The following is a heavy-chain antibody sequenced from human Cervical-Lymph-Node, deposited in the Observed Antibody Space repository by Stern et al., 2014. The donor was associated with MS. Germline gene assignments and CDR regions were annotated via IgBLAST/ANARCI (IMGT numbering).Heavy chain of an antibody. CDR3: AKHACTGAACPFDL. D-gene: IGHD2-8*02. V-gene: IGHV4-39*01. CDR1: GDSISSYTHY. CDR2: VYYSGAP. Sequence: QVQLQESGPGLVKPSETLSLTCAVSGDSISSYTHYWAWIRQPPGKGLEWIGSVYYSGAPSDTPSLKSPFPISVDTSKNHFSLGLNSVTAADTAVYYCAKHACTGAACPFDLWGQGTLVTVSS. J-gene: IGHJ4*02.